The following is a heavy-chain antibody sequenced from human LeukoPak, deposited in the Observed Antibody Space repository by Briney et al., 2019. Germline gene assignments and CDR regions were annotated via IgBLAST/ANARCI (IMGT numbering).Heavy chain of an antibody. CDR2: INHSGST. CDR3: ARVGRYSGSYLPYYYYGMDV. V-gene: IGHV4-34*01. CDR1: GGSFSGYY. Sequence: SETLSLTCAVYGGSFSGYYWSWIRQPPGKGLEWIGEINHSGSTNYNPSLKSRVTISVDTSKNQFSLKLSSVNAADTAVYYCARVGRYSGSYLPYYYYGMDVWGQGTTVTVSS. J-gene: IGHJ6*02. D-gene: IGHD1-26*01.